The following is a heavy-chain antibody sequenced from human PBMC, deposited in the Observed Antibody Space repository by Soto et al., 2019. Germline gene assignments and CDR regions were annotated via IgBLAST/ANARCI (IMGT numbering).Heavy chain of an antibody. Sequence: SQTLSLTCAISGDSVSRNSAAWNWIRQSPSRGLEWLGRTYYRSKWYSDYAVSVKSRITINPDTSKNHFSLLLNSMTPEDTAVYYCARDSLLCSGNSCSTHFDFWGQGTLVTVSS. D-gene: IGHD2-2*01. CDR2: TYYRSKWYS. CDR1: GDSVSRNSAA. J-gene: IGHJ4*02. V-gene: IGHV6-1*01. CDR3: ARDSLLCSGNSCSTHFDF.